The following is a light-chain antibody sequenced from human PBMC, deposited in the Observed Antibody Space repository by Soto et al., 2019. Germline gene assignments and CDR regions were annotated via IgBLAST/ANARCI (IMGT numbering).Light chain of an antibody. V-gene: IGLV4-69*01. J-gene: IGLJ3*02. CDR1: SGHSSYA. CDR3: QTWGTGIWV. Sequence: QSVLTQSPSASASLGASVKLTCTLSSGHSSYAIAWHQQQPEKGPRYLMKLNSDGRHNMGDGIPDRFSGSSSGAERYLTISSLQSEDEADYYCQTWGTGIWVFGGGTKLTV. CDR2: LNSDGRH.